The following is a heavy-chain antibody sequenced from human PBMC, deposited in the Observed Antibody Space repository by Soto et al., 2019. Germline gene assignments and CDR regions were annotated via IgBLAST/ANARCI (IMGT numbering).Heavy chain of an antibody. CDR1: GFNFSSYA. D-gene: IGHD3-10*01. Sequence: GGPLRLFCAASGFNFSSYAVSWVRQAPGKGLEWISYISSSGSTAYYASSVEGRFTISRDNANNSVYLQMDSLTAEDTALYHCTRAAWFPYLSFYWGQGALVTVSS. J-gene: IGHJ4*02. CDR2: ISSSGSTA. CDR3: TRAAWFPYLSFY. V-gene: IGHV3-48*03.